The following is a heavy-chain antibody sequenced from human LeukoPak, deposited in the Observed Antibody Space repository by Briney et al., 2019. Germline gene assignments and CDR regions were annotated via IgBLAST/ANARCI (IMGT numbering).Heavy chain of an antibody. D-gene: IGHD1-7*01. CDR2: IYYSGST. CDR1: GGSISSSSYY. V-gene: IGHV4-39*07. CDR3: ARNSISYFDY. Sequence: SETLSLTCTFSGGSISSSSYYWGWIRQPPGRGLEWIGSIYYSGSTYYNPSLKSRVTISVDTSKNQFSLKLSSVTAADTAVYYCARNSISYFDYWGQGTLVTVSS. J-gene: IGHJ4*02.